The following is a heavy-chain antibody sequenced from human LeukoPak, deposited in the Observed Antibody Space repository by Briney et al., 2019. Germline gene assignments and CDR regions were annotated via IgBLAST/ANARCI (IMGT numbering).Heavy chain of an antibody. V-gene: IGHV4-38-2*01. J-gene: IGHJ1*01. CDR1: GSSISSGNY. Sequence: SETLSLTFAVSGSSISSGNYWGWIRQPPGKGLEWIGSIHHSGSTYFKPSLKSRVTISLDTSKNQFSLRVNSVTAADTAVYYCARSYYGDYEYFQLWGQGTLVTVSS. CDR3: ARSYYGDYEYFQL. D-gene: IGHD4-17*01. CDR2: IHHSGST.